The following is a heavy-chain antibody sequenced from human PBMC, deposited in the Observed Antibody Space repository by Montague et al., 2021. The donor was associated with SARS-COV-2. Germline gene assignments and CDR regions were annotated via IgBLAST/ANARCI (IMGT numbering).Heavy chain of an antibody. CDR3: ARDTRIAMLVVVTRYGLDV. CDR1: GGSISSSSYY. D-gene: IGHD3-22*01. CDR2: IYYTGST. V-gene: IGHV4-39*07. J-gene: IGHJ6*02. Sequence: SETLSLTCTVFGGSISSSSYYWGWIRQPPGKGLEWIGSIYYTGSTYYNPSLKSRVTISVDTSKNQFSLKLSSVTAADTAVYYCARDTRIAMLVVVTRYGLDVWGQGTTVTVSS.